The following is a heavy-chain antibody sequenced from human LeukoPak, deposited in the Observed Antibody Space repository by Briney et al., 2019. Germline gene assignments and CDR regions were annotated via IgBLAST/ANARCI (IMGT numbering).Heavy chain of an antibody. CDR1: GYSFTSYW. D-gene: IGHD4-23*01. Sequence: GESLKISFQGSGYSFTSYWIGWVRQTPGKGLEWMGIIYPGDSYTRYSPSFQGQVTISADKSITTAYLQWSSLKASDTAMYYCARLRLRWDPFDCWGQGTLVTVSS. CDR3: ARLRLRWDPFDC. V-gene: IGHV5-51*01. CDR2: IYPGDSYT. J-gene: IGHJ4*02.